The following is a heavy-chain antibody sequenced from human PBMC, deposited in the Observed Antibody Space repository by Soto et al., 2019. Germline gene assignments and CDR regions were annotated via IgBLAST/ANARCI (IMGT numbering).Heavy chain of an antibody. D-gene: IGHD3-22*01. Sequence: SVKVSCKASGYTFTSYYIHWVRQAPGQGLEWMGWINPITGGTNYAPKFQGRVTMTRDTSITTAYMELSRLRSDDTAVYYCARKYYDSSDRDYLDYWGQGTPVTVSS. V-gene: IGHV1-2*02. CDR3: ARKYYDSSDRDYLDY. CDR1: GYTFTSYY. CDR2: INPITGGT. J-gene: IGHJ4*02.